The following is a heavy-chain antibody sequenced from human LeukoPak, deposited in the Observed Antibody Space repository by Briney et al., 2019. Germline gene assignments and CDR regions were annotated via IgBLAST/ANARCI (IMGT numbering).Heavy chain of an antibody. V-gene: IGHV1-2*02. CDR2: INPNSGGT. J-gene: IGHJ3*02. Sequence: ASVKVSCKVSGYTLTELSMHWVRQAPGKGLEWMGWINPNSGGTNYAQKFQGRVTMTRDTSISTAYMELSRLRSDDTAVYYCAREADAFDIWGQGTMVTVSS. CDR1: GYTLTELS. CDR3: AREADAFDI.